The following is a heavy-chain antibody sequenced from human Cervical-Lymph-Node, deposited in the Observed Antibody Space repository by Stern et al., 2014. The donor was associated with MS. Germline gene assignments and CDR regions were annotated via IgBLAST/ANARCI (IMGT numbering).Heavy chain of an antibody. J-gene: IGHJ6*02. CDR3: ARQGNVDWSPHSYYVMDV. V-gene: IGHV2-5*02. Sequence: QVTLKESGPTLVKPTETLTLTCSLSGFSIRTSGVGVGWIRQPPGKALEWLARIYSDEDKRYSPSLKSRLPVSQDPSKNQVVLTMTNMDPVDTATYYCARQGNVDWSPHSYYVMDVWGQGTTVTVTS. CDR2: IYSDEDK. D-gene: IGHD3-9*01. CDR1: GFSIRTSGVG.